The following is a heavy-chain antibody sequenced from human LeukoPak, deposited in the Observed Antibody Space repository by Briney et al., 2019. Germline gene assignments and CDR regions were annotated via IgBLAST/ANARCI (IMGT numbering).Heavy chain of an antibody. V-gene: IGHV4-61*02. CDR1: GGSISSGSYY. D-gene: IGHD3-3*01. CDR3: ARRGYDFWSGHDYYYYMDV. J-gene: IGHJ6*03. CDR2: IYTSGST. Sequence: PSETLSLTCTVSGGSISSGSYYWSWIRQPAGKGLEWIGRIYTSGSTNYNPSLKSRVTISVDTSKNQFSLKLSSVTAADTAVYYCARRGYDFWSGHDYYYYMDVWGKGTTVTVSS.